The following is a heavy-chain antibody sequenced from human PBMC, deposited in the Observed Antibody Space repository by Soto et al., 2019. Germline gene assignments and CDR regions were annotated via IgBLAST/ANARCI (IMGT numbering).Heavy chain of an antibody. CDR1: GGSISSSSYY. CDR2: IYYSGST. V-gene: IGHV4-61*01. CDR3: AREGFDWLGRGDYYGMDV. J-gene: IGHJ6*02. Sequence: SETLSLTCTVSGGSISSSSYYWGWIRQPPGKGLEWIGYIYYSGSTNYNPSLKSRVTISVDTSKNQFSLKLSSVTAADTAVYYCAREGFDWLGRGDYYGMDVWGQGTTVTVSS. D-gene: IGHD3-9*01.